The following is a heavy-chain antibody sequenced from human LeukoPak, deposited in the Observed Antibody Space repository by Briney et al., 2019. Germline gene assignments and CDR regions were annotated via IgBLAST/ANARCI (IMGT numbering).Heavy chain of an antibody. CDR1: GYTFTSYG. CDR3: ARDSGITGTNWFDP. Sequence: ASVKVPCKDSGYTFTSYGISWVRQAPGQGLEWMGWISAYNGNTNYAPKLQGRVTMTTDTSTSTAYMELRSLRSDDTAVYYCARDSGITGTNWFDPWGQGTLVTVSS. D-gene: IGHD1-7*01. J-gene: IGHJ5*02. CDR2: ISAYNGNT. V-gene: IGHV1-18*01.